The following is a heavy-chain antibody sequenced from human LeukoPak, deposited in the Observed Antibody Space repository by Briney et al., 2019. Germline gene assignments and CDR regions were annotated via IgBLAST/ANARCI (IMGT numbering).Heavy chain of an antibody. D-gene: IGHD3-10*01. CDR3: AKDNRAFSYGSGSYYDY. J-gene: IGHJ4*02. V-gene: IGHV3-9*01. CDR2: ISWNSGSI. CDR1: GFTFDDYA. Sequence: PGRSLRLSCAASGFTFDDYAMHWVRQAPGKGLEWVSGISWNSGSIGYADSVKGRFTISRDNAKNSLYLQMNSLRAEDTALYYCAKDNRAFSYGSGSYYDYWGQGTPVTVSS.